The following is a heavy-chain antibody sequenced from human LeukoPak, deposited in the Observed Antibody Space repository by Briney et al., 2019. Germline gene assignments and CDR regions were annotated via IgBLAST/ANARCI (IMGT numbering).Heavy chain of an antibody. D-gene: IGHD3-3*01. CDR3: ARGGYDFWSGYKPSPFDY. CDR1: GFTFSDYY. Sequence: GGSLRLSCAAPGFTFSDYYMNWIRQAPGKGLEWVSYISSSSDYTNYADSVKGRFTISRDNAKNSLYLQTNSLRAEDTAVYYCARGGYDFWSGYKPSPFDYWGQGTLVTVSS. J-gene: IGHJ4*02. CDR2: ISSSSDYT. V-gene: IGHV3-11*06.